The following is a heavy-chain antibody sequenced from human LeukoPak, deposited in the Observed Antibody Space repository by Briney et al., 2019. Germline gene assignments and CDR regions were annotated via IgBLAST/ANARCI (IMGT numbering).Heavy chain of an antibody. CDR2: IRGDGITT. CDR1: GFTFRSHG. Sequence: GGSLRLSCVASGFTFRSHGMNWVRQAPGKGLEWVSGIRGDGITTYYADSVKGRFTISRDNSKNTLYLQMNSLRVEDTAVYYCAKDAGWVQYANWGQGTLVTVSS. J-gene: IGHJ4*02. V-gene: IGHV3-23*01. CDR3: AKDAGWVQYAN. D-gene: IGHD5-24*01.